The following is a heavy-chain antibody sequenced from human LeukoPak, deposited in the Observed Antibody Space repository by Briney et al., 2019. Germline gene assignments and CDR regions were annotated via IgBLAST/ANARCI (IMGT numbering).Heavy chain of an antibody. V-gene: IGHV4-34*01. J-gene: IGHJ4*02. CDR3: ARGLQAARVVPLGL. D-gene: IGHD6-6*01. Sequence: SETLSLTCAVYGGSFTGYYWSWIRQPPGKGLEWIGEINHSGSTNYNPSLKSRVTILVDTSKNQFSLKLSSVTAADTAVYYCARGLQAARVVPLGLWGQGTLVTVSS. CDR1: GGSFTGYY. CDR2: INHSGST.